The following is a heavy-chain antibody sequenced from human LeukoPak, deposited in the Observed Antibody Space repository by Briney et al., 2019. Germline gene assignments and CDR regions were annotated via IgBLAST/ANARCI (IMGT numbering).Heavy chain of an antibody. CDR3: ARGYSGYFYY. Sequence: PGGSLRLSCAASGFTFSSYRMQWVRQAPGKGLVWVSRIDGDGSSTNYADSVKGRFTISRDNAKNTLYLQMNSLRAEDTAVYYCARGYSGYFYYWGQGTLVTVSS. CDR1: GFTFSSYR. CDR2: IDGDGSST. V-gene: IGHV3-74*01. J-gene: IGHJ4*02. D-gene: IGHD5-12*01.